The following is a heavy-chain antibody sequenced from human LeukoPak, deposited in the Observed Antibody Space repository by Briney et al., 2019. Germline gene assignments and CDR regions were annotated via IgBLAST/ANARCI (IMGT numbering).Heavy chain of an antibody. Sequence: SGTLSLTCSVSGGSISSYYWSWIRQPPGKGLEGIGYIHYSGSTNYNPSLKIRVSISVDTSKNQFSLKLSSVTAADTAVYYCAGGVDYYDSSGPWGQGTLVTVSS. D-gene: IGHD3-22*01. V-gene: IGHV4-59*01. CDR2: IHYSGST. CDR3: AGGVDYYDSSGP. J-gene: IGHJ5*02. CDR1: GGSISSYY.